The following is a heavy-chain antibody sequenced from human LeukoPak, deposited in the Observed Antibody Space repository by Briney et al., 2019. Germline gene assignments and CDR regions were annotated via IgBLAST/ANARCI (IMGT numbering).Heavy chain of an antibody. Sequence: GGYLRLSCAASGFTFYSYGMHWVRQAPGKGLEWVAVISHDGSNIHYGDSVKGRFTISRDNSKNTLYLQMNSLRAEDTAVYHCAKDPYRVVVATGNYLDPWGQGTLVTVSS. J-gene: IGHJ5*02. CDR1: GFTFYSYG. CDR2: ISHDGSNI. D-gene: IGHD2-15*01. CDR3: AKDPYRVVVATGNYLDP. V-gene: IGHV3-30*18.